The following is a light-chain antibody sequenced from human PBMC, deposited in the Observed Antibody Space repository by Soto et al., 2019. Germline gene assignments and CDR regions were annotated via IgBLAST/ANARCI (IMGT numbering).Light chain of an antibody. CDR2: GAS. V-gene: IGKV3-20*01. CDR3: QQYGRSPPKT. J-gene: IGKJ1*01. Sequence: EIVLTQSPGTLSLSPGERATLSCRASQSVTGSYLAWYQQKPGQAPRLLIYGASTRATGIPDRFSGSGSETDFPLTISSLEPEDFAVYYCQQYGRSPPKTFGQGTKVEI. CDR1: QSVTGSY.